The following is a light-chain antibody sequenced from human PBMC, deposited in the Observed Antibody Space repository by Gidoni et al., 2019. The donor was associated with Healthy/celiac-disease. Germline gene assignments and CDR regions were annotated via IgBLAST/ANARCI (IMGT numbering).Light chain of an antibody. CDR1: NIGSKS. CDR3: QVWDSSSDHVV. CDR2: YDS. V-gene: IGLV3-21*04. Sequence: SYVLTQPPSVSVAPGKTARITCGGNNIGSKSVHWYQQKPGQAPVLVIYYDSDRPSGIPERISGSNSGNTATLTISRVEAGDEADYYCQVWDSSSDHVVFGGGTKLTVI. J-gene: IGLJ2*01.